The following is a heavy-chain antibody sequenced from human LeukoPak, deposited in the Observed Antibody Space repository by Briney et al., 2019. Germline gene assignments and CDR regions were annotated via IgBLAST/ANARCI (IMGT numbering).Heavy chain of an antibody. Sequence: ASVKVSCKASGGTFSSYAISWVRQAPGQGLEWMGGIIPIFGTANYAQKFQGRVTITADESTSTAYMELSSLRSEDMAVYYCARVYGSGSYLYYFDYWGQGTLVTVSS. V-gene: IGHV1-69*13. CDR2: IIPIFGTA. CDR3: ARVYGSGSYLYYFDY. J-gene: IGHJ4*02. D-gene: IGHD3-10*01. CDR1: GGTFSSYA.